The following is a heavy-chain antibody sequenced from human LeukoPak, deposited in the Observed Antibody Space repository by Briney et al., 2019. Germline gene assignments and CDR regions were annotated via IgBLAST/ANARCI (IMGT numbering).Heavy chain of an antibody. V-gene: IGHV3-21*01. D-gene: IGHD4-23*01. CDR2: ISSSSSYT. CDR1: GFTFSSYS. CDR3: ARCGCNSEGYYFDY. J-gene: IGHJ4*02. Sequence: PGGSLRLSCAASGFTFSSYSMNWVRQAPGKGLEWVSSISSSSSYTYYAHSVKGRFTIPRHYDKHSVYLQMNSLRAEDTAVYYCARCGCNSEGYYFDYWGQGTLVTVSS.